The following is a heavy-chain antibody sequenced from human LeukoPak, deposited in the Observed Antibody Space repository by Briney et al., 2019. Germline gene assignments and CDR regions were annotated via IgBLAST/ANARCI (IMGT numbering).Heavy chain of an antibody. CDR3: AKGADDFWSGLQYYYYYYMDV. CDR1: GFTFSSFA. V-gene: IGHV3-23*01. J-gene: IGHJ6*03. Sequence: PGGSLRLSCAASGFTFSSFAMTWVRQAPGKGLEWVSAISGSGGSTYYADSVKGRFTITRDNSKNTLYLQMNSLRAEDTAVYYCAKGADDFWSGLQYYYYYYMDVWGKGTTVTVSS. CDR2: ISGSGGST. D-gene: IGHD3-3*01.